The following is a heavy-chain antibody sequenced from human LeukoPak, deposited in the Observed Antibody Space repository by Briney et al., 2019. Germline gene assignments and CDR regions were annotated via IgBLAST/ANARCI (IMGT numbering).Heavy chain of an antibody. V-gene: IGHV3-11*04. Sequence: GGSLRLSCAASGFTFSDYYMSWIRQAPGKGLEWVSYISSSGSAIYYADSVKGRFTISRDNAKNTLYLQMNSLRAEDTAVYYCARENGGSYFYMDVWGKGTTVTVSS. CDR2: ISSSGSAI. D-gene: IGHD1-1*01. CDR1: GFTFSDYY. J-gene: IGHJ6*03. CDR3: ARENGGSYFYMDV.